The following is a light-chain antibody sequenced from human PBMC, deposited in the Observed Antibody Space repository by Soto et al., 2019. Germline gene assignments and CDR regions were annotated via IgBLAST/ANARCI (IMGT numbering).Light chain of an antibody. CDR1: QSIYSRL. J-gene: IGKJ5*01. Sequence: EIVLTQSPGTLSLSPVERATLSCRASQSIYSRLLAWYQQKPGQAPRLLIFAISGRATGIPDRFSGNGSGTDFTLAISRLEPEDFAVYYCQQYESSPYTFGQGTRLEIK. V-gene: IGKV3-20*01. CDR3: QQYESSPYT. CDR2: AIS.